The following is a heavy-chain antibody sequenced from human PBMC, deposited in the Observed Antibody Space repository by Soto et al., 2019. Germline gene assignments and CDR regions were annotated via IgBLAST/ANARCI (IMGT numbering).Heavy chain of an antibody. D-gene: IGHD5-18*01. CDR3: ARDLEGLGYSYGTFDY. CDR2: ISAYNGNT. CDR1: GYTLTNYA. V-gene: IGHV1-18*01. J-gene: IGHJ4*02. Sequence: ASVKVSCKAPGYTLTNYAISWVRQAPGQGLEWMGWISAYNGNTNYAQKLQGRVTMTTDTSTRTAYMELRSLRSDDTAVYYCARDLEGLGYSYGTFDYWGQGTLVTVSS.